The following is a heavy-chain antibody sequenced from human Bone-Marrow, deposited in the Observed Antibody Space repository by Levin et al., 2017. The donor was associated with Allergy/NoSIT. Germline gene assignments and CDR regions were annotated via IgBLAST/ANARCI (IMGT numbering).Heavy chain of an antibody. J-gene: IGHJ1*01. CDR2: INPKSGAT. CDR3: ARRGPTDAGV. Sequence: ASVTVSCKASGYIFIDYYIHWLRQAPGQGPEWMGRINPKSGATNYARNFQGRGTLTRDTSISPAYMELSSLSSYDTDVYCCARRGPTDAGVWGQGTLVTVSA. V-gene: IGHV1-2*05. CDR1: GYIFIDYY.